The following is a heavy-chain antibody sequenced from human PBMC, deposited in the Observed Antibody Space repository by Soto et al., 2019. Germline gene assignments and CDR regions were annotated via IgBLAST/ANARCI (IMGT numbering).Heavy chain of an antibody. J-gene: IGHJ4*02. Sequence: SETLSLTCTVSGGSISSGDYYWSWIRQPPGKGLEWIGCIYYSGSTYYNSSLKSRVTISVDTSKNQFSLRLSSVTAADTAVYYCALTGYYDVDYWGQGTLVTVSS. D-gene: IGHD3-9*01. CDR2: IYYSGST. V-gene: IGHV4-30-4*01. CDR1: GGSISSGDYY. CDR3: ALTGYYDVDY.